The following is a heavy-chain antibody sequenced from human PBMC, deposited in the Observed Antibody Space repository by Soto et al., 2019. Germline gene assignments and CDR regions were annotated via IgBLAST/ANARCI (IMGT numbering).Heavy chain of an antibody. V-gene: IGHV3-7*01. CDR3: ARDRRFDYYYYMDV. Sequence: EVQLVESGGGLVQPGGSLRLSCAATGFTFSNYWMTWVRQAPGKGLERVADIRQDGSEKYYVDFVKGRFTISRDNTKNSMILQMNILRVEDTAVYYCARDRRFDYYYYMDVWGKGTTVTVSS. J-gene: IGHJ6*03. CDR1: GFTFSNYW. CDR2: IRQDGSEK.